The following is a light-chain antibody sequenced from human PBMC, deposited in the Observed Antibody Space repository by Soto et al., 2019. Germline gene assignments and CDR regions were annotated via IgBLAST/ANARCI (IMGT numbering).Light chain of an antibody. J-gene: IGKJ1*01. V-gene: IGKV3-20*01. CDR1: QSVSSSY. CDR3: QQYDKWPTWT. CDR2: GAS. Sequence: EILLTQSPGTLSLSPGERATLSCRASQSVSSSYLAWYQQKPGQAPRLLIYGASTRAPSIPARFSGSGSGTDLTLTISSLQSEDFAVYYCQQYDKWPTWTFGQGTKVDIK.